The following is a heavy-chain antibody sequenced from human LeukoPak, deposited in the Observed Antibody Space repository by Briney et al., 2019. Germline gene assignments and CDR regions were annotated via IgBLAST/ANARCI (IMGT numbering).Heavy chain of an antibody. J-gene: IGHJ4*02. D-gene: IGHD5-12*01. CDR2: IYHSGST. Sequence: SETLSLTCTVSGYSISSGYYWGWIRQPPGKGLEWIGSIYHSGSTYYNPSLKSRVTISVDTSKNQFSLKLSSVTAADTAVYYCARRATGDYWGQGTLVTASS. CDR1: GYSISSGYY. CDR3: ARRATGDY. V-gene: IGHV4-38-2*02.